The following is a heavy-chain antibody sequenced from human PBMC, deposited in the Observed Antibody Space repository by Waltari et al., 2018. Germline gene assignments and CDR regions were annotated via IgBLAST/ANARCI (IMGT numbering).Heavy chain of an antibody. CDR2: GNPNSGAT. D-gene: IGHD3-3*01. CDR1: GYTFINYE. V-gene: IGHV1-8*02. J-gene: IGHJ5*02. CDR3: ARGRDVFANFDYNWFDP. Sequence: QVQLVQSGAEVLKPGASVKLSCQASGYTFINYEINWVRQAAGQGIEWMGWGNPNSGATAYAQKFQGRISMTWDTFTSTAYMELSNLRSDDTAVLYCARGRDVFANFDYNWFDPWGQGTLVTVSS.